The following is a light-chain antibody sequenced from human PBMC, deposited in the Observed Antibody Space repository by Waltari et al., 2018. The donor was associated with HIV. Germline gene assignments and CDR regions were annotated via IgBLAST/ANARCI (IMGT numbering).Light chain of an antibody. CDR2: HDD. Sequence: QSVLTQSPSVSEAPGQRVTISCSGSNSNIGSHAVTWYRQSPGKPPKLLVYHDDLILSGVSDRLSASKSGTSASLAINDLQSEEGSLYYCATWDDGLNALLFGGGTKVTVL. V-gene: IGLV1-36*01. CDR3: ATWDDGLNALL. J-gene: IGLJ2*01. CDR1: NSNIGSHA.